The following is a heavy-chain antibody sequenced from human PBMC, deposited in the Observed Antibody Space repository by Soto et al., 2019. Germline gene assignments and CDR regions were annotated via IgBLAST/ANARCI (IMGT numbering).Heavy chain of an antibody. Sequence: GGSLRLSCAASGFTFSSYAMSWVRQAPGKGLEWVSAISGSGGSTHYADAVKGRFTISRDNSKNKLYLQMNSLRAEDRAVYYCAKGPDYYDSSGYFDYWGQGTLVTVSS. V-gene: IGHV3-23*01. J-gene: IGHJ4*02. CDR1: GFTFSSYA. CDR2: ISGSGGST. CDR3: AKGPDYYDSSGYFDY. D-gene: IGHD3-22*01.